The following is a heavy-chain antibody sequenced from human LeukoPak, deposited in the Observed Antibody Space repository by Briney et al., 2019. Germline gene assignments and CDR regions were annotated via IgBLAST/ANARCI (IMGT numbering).Heavy chain of an antibody. V-gene: IGHV3-23*01. Sequence: GGSLRLSCAASGFTFSSYAMTWVRQAPGKGLEWVSAISGSGGSTYYADSVKGRFTISRDNSKNALYLQMNSLRAEDTTVYYCAKESTVTTDFDYWGQGTLVTVSS. D-gene: IGHD4-17*01. CDR1: GFTFSSYA. J-gene: IGHJ4*02. CDR3: AKESTVTTDFDY. CDR2: ISGSGGST.